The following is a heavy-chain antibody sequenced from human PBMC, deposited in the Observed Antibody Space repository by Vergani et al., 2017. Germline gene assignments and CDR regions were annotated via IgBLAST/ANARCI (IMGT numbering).Heavy chain of an antibody. CDR1: GFTFSSYA. J-gene: IGHJ5*02. CDR2: IYYSGST. Sequence: VQLVESGGGLVQPGGSLRLSCAASGFTFSSYAMSWVRQAPGKGLEWIGSIYYSGSTYYNPSLESRVTMSVDTSKSQFSLKLSSVTAADTAVYYCTRHWAVVAANNWFDPWGQGTLVTVSS. D-gene: IGHD2-15*01. V-gene: IGHV4-38-2*01. CDR3: TRHWAVVAANNWFDP.